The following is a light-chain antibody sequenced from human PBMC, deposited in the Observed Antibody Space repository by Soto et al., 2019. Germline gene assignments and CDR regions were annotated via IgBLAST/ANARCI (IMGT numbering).Light chain of an antibody. J-gene: IGLJ2*01. Sequence: QSALTQPASVSGSPGQSITISCTGTSGDIGGYNYVSWYQQHPGKAPKLMIYDVSDRPPGVSNRFSGSKSGNTASLTISGLRAEDEADYYCSSYTTSNTLLFGGGTKLTVL. V-gene: IGLV2-14*01. CDR2: DVS. CDR3: SSYTTSNTLL. CDR1: SGDIGGYNY.